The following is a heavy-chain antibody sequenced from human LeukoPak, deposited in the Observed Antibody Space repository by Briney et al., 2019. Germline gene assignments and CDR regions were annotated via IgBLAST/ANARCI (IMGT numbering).Heavy chain of an antibody. CDR3: ASISSSPPREY. D-gene: IGHD6-6*01. Sequence: SETLSLTCTVSGGSISSYYWSWIRQPPGKGLEWIGYIYYSGSTNYNPSLKSRVTISVDTSKNQFSLKLSSVTAADTAVYYCASISSSPPREYWGQATLVTVSS. V-gene: IGHV4-59*12. J-gene: IGHJ4*02. CDR1: GGSISSYY. CDR2: IYYSGST.